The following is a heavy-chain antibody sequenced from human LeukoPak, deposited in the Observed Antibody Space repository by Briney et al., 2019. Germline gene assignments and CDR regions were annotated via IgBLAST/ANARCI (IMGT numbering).Heavy chain of an antibody. CDR3: AREFYSNYASDAFDI. J-gene: IGHJ3*02. CDR1: GYTFTSYG. D-gene: IGHD4-11*01. Sequence: ASVKVSCKASGYTFTSYGISWVRQAPGQGLEWMGWISAYNGNTNYAQKLQGRVTMTTDTSTSTAYMELRSLRSDDMAVYYCAREFYSNYASDAFDIWGQGTMVTVSS. V-gene: IGHV1-18*03. CDR2: ISAYNGNT.